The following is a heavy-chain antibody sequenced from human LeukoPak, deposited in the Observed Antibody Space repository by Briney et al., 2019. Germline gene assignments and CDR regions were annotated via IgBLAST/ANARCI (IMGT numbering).Heavy chain of an antibody. CDR2: ISWNSGSI. D-gene: IGHD6-13*01. CDR3: AKDLTAAGTLDY. J-gene: IGHJ4*02. V-gene: IGHV3-9*01. CDR1: GFTFDDYA. Sequence: GGSLRLSCAASGFTFDDYAMHWVRQAPGKGLEWVSGISWNSGSIGYADSVKGRFTISRDNAKNSLYLQMNSLRAEDTALYYCAKDLTAAGTLDYWGQGTLVTVSS.